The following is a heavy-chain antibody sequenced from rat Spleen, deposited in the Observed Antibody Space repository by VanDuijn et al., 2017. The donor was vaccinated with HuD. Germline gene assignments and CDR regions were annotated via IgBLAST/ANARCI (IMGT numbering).Heavy chain of an antibody. D-gene: IGHD5-1*01. V-gene: IGHV5-27*01. CDR1: GFTFSDYY. CDR2: ISPSGAST. J-gene: IGHJ2*01. CDR3: TRENWVFDY. Sequence: EVQLVESGGGLVQPGRSLKLSCAASGFTFSDYYMAWVRQAPTKGLEWVASISPSGASTHYRDSVKGRFTISREDGRSTLYLQMNSLRSEDTATYYCTRENWVFDYWGQGVMVTVSS.